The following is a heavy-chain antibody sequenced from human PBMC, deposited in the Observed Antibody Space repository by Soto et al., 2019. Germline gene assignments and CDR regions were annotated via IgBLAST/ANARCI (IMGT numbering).Heavy chain of an antibody. CDR3: AKNAEHCSSTSCYWVDYYYYYMDV. D-gene: IGHD2-2*01. J-gene: IGHJ6*03. Sequence: GWSLRLSCASSGFTFSSYAMSWVRPAPGKGLEWVSAISGSGGSTYYADSVKGRFTISRDNSKNTLYLQMSSLRAEDTAVYYCAKNAEHCSSTSCYWVDYYYYYMDVWGKGTTVTVSS. CDR1: GFTFSSYA. CDR2: ISGSGGST. V-gene: IGHV3-23*01.